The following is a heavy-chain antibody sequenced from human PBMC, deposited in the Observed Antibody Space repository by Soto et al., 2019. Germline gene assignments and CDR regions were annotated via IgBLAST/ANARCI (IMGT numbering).Heavy chain of an antibody. CDR2: IYSGGST. D-gene: IGHD3-22*01. Sequence: GSLRLSCAASGFTVSSNYMSWVRQAPGKGLEWVSVIYSGGSTYYADSVKGRFTISRDNSKNTLYLQMNSLRAEDTAVYYCARDQAGDDDSSGYYYSGMDGWGQGTTVTVSS. V-gene: IGHV3-66*01. J-gene: IGHJ6*02. CDR3: ARDQAGDDDSSGYYYSGMDG. CDR1: GFTVSSNY.